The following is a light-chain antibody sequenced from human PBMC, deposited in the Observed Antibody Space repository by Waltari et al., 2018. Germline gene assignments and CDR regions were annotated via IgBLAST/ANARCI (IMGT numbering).Light chain of an antibody. V-gene: IGKV2-28*01. CDR1: QSLLQSNGYTY. J-gene: IGKJ1*01. CDR3: EQSLQTPWT. Sequence: DLVMTQTPLSLSVTPGEPASISCRSSQSLLQSNGYTYLHWYLQKPGQSPQLLIYLVSNRASGVPDRFSGSGSGTDFTLKISRVEAEDVGVYYCEQSLQTPWTFGQGTKVEIK. CDR2: LVS.